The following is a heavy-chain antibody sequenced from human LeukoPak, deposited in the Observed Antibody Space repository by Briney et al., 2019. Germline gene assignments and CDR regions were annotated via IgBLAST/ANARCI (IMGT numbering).Heavy chain of an antibody. D-gene: IGHD2-2*01. V-gene: IGHV4-30-2*01. J-gene: IGHJ5*02. CDR1: GGSISSGGYS. CDR2: IYHSGST. Sequence: PSETLSLTCAVSGGSISSGGYSWSWLRQPPGKGLEWFGYIYHSGSTYSNPSLKSRVTISVDRSKRQYSLKLSSVTAADTAVYYCASGGYCSSTSCQEAWFDPWGQGTMVTVSS. CDR3: ASGGYCSSTSCQEAWFDP.